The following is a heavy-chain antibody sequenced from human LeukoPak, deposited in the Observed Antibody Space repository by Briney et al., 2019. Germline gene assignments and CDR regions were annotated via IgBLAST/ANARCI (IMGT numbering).Heavy chain of an antibody. CDR2: IYPGDSDT. V-gene: IGHV5-51*01. D-gene: IGHD3-3*01. CDR3: ARHGVAYYDFWSGYYNVEYYYYYYMDV. CDR1: GYSFTSYW. Sequence: GESLKISCKGSGYSFTSYWIGWVRQMPGKGLEWMGIIYPGDSDTRHSPSFQGQVTISADKSISTAYLQWSSLKASDTAMYYCARHGVAYYDFWSGYYNVEYYYYYYMDVWGKGTTVTVSS. J-gene: IGHJ6*03.